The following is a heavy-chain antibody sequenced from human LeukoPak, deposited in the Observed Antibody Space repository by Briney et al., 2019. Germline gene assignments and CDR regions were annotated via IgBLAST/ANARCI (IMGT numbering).Heavy chain of an antibody. CDR2: INHSGST. J-gene: IGHJ5*02. CDR1: GGSFSGYY. Sequence: SETLSLTCAVYGGSFSGYYWSWIRQPPGKGLEWIGEINHSGSTNYNPSLKSRVTISVDTSKNQFSLKLSSVTPADTAVYYCARAGSGWYVNWFDPWGQGTLVTVSS. CDR3: ARAGSGWYVNWFDP. V-gene: IGHV4-34*01. D-gene: IGHD6-19*01.